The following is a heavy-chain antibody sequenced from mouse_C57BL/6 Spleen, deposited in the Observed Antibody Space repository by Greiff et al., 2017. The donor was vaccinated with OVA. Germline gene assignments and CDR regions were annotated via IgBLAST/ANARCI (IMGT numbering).Heavy chain of an antibody. CDR2: IDPADGET. D-gene: IGHD1-1*01. CDR1: GFNIKDYY. J-gene: IGHJ1*03. V-gene: IGHV14-2*01. CDR3: ARSGGSSHWYFDV. Sequence: EVKLMESGAELVKPGASVKLSCTASGFNIKDYYMHWVKQRTEQGLEWIGRIDPADGETKYAPNFQGKATITAAPFSNTAYLQLSSLTSEDTAVYDCARSGGSSHWYFDVWGTGTTVTVSS.